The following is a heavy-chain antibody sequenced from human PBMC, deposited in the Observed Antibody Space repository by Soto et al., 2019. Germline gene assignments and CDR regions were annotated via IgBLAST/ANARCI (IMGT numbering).Heavy chain of an antibody. Sequence: ASVKVSCKASGYTFSYYGITWVRQAPGRGLEWMGWISVHNGNTNYAQKFQGRVTMTTDTSTNTAYMELRSLRSDDTAVYYCARCIDFSVPLFYNWFAPWGQGTPVTVSS. CDR3: ARCIDFSVPLFYNWFAP. J-gene: IGHJ5*02. CDR1: GYTFSYYG. CDR2: ISVHNGNT. V-gene: IGHV1-18*01. D-gene: IGHD3-3*01.